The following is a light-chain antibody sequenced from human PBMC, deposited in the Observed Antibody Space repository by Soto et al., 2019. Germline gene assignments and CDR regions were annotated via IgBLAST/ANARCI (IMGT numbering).Light chain of an antibody. V-gene: IGLV2-23*01. Sequence: QSALTQPASVSGSPGQSITISCTGTSSDVGGYNVVSWYQQHPGKAPKLMIHEGSLRPLGVSNRFSGSTSGNTASLTISGLQAEDEADYYCCSYASTNTYVFGSGTKLTVL. CDR3: CSYASTNTYV. CDR1: SSDVGGYNV. CDR2: EGS. J-gene: IGLJ1*01.